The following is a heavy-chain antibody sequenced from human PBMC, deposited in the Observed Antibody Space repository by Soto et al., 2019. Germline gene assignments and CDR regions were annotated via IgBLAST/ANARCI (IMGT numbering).Heavy chain of an antibody. D-gene: IGHD2-15*01. CDR3: ASELLGYCSGGSCFYHDAFDI. J-gene: IGHJ3*02. V-gene: IGHV3-48*01. CDR2: ISSSSSTI. CDR1: GFTFSSYS. Sequence: GGSLRLSCAASGFTFSSYSMNWVRQAPGKGLEWVSYISSSSSTIYYADSVKGRFTISRDNAKNSLYLQMNSLRAEDTAVSYCASELLGYCSGGSCFYHDAFDIWGQGTMVTVSS.